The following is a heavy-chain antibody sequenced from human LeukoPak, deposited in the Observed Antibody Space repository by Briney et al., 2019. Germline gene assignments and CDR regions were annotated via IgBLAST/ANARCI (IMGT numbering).Heavy chain of an antibody. CDR3: ARGYCSGGSCYDY. CDR2: IRSKGYGGTT. CDR1: GFTFGDYA. V-gene: IGHV3-49*03. D-gene: IGHD2-15*01. Sequence: GGSLRLSCTTSGFTFGDYAMSWFRQAPGKGLEWVGFIRSKGYGGTTEYAASVKGRFTISRDDSKSIAYLQMNSLKTEDTAVYYCARGYCSGGSCYDYWGQGTLVTVSS. J-gene: IGHJ4*02.